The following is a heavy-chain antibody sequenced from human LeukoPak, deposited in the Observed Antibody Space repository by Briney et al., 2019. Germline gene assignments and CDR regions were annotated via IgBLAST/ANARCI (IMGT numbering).Heavy chain of an antibody. D-gene: IGHD3-3*01. Sequence: PGGSLRLSCAASGFTFSSYAMHWVRQAPGKGLEWVGVISHDGSNKNYANSVKGRFTISRDNSKNTLYLQMNSLRGEDTAVYYCAGHFGAWHYFDYWGQGTLVTVSS. CDR2: ISHDGSNK. V-gene: IGHV3-30*04. CDR3: AGHFGAWHYFDY. CDR1: GFTFSSYA. J-gene: IGHJ4*02.